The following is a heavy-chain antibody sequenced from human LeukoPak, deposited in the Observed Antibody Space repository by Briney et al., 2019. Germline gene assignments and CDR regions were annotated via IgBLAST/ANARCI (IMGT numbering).Heavy chain of an antibody. CDR2: ISYDGSNK. V-gene: IGHV3-30*03. D-gene: IGHD4-17*01. CDR3: ATPWGGDYGDYVFDY. Sequence: PGGSLRLSCAASGFTFSSYGMHWVRQAPGKGLEWVAVISYDGSNKYYADSVKGRFTISRDNSKNTLYLQMNSLRAEDTAVYYCATPWGGDYGDYVFDYWGQGTLVTVSS. J-gene: IGHJ4*02. CDR1: GFTFSSYG.